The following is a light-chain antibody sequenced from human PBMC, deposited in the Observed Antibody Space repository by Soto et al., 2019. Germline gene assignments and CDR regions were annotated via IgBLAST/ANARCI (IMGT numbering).Light chain of an antibody. CDR1: QSVGSN. CDR2: GVS. Sequence: EILMTQSPDTVSVSPGERVTLSCRASQSVGSNLAWYQQKPGQPPRLLMYGVSTRATGIPARFSGSGSGTDFTLTISSQQSEDIAVYSCQQYNNLPPRTFGQGTKVELK. J-gene: IGKJ1*01. CDR3: QQYNNLPPRT. V-gene: IGKV3-15*01.